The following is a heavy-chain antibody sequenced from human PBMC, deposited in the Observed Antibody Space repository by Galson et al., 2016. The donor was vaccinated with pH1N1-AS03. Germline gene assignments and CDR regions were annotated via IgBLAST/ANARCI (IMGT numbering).Heavy chain of an antibody. CDR3: ARRFVERLLDDLSEAFDM. CDR2: ISRSGST. V-gene: IGHV4-59*12. Sequence: SETLSLTCSVSGDSIGRNDWSWIRQSPGKGLEFIGYISRSGSTNYNPSLTSRATISVDTSTSRFSLSLRSATAADTAVYFCARRFVERLLDDLSEAFDMWGQGTMVTVSS. J-gene: IGHJ3*02. CDR1: GDSIGRND. D-gene: IGHD3-3*01.